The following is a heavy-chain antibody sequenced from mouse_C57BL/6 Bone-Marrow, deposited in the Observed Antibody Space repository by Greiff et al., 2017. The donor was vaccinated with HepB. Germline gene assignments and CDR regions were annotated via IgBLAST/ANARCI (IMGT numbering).Heavy chain of an antibody. CDR1: GYAFSSYW. J-gene: IGHJ2*01. V-gene: IGHV1-80*01. D-gene: IGHD2-2*01. CDR2: IYPGDGDT. CDR3: AGARIYYGYSGCFDY. Sequence: QVHVKQSGAELVKPGASVKISCKASGYAFSSYWMNWVKQRPGKGLEWIGQIYPGDGDTNYNGKFKGKATLTADKSSSTAYMQLSSLTSEDSAVYFCAGARIYYGYSGCFDYWGQGTTLTVSS.